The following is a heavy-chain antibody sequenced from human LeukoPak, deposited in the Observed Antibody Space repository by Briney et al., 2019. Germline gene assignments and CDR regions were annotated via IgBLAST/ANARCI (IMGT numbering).Heavy chain of an antibody. V-gene: IGHV3-74*01. CDR3: ARGAKWAYYFDY. CDR2: INGDESST. D-gene: IGHD1-26*01. Sequence: GGSLRLSCAASAFTFNTYWMHWVRKVPGRGLEWVSRINGDESSTNYADSVKGRFTISRDNAKDTLYLHMNSLTAEDTAVYYCARGAKWAYYFDYWGQGTLVTVSS. CDR1: AFTFNTYW. J-gene: IGHJ4*02.